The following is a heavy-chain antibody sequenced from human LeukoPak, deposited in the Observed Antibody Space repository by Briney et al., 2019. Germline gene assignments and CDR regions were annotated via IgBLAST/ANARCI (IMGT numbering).Heavy chain of an antibody. Sequence: GESLKISCKGSGYRFTSYWIGWVRQMPGKGLEWMGIIYPGDSDIRYSPSFQDQVTISADKSISTAYLQWSSLKASDTAMYYCARQRFTMRAYAGNWFDPWGQGTLVTVSS. D-gene: IGHD3-10*01. CDR1: GYRFTSYW. CDR3: ARQRFTMRAYAGNWFDP. V-gene: IGHV5-51*01. CDR2: IYPGDSDI. J-gene: IGHJ5*02.